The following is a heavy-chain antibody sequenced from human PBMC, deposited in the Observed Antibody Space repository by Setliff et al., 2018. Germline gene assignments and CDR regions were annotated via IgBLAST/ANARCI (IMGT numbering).Heavy chain of an antibody. CDR1: GFTFSSFW. V-gene: IGHV4-39*07. J-gene: IGHJ1*01. Sequence: PSETLSLSCAASGFTFSSFWMSWVRQPPGKGMEWIGSVYYSGYTYYNPSLQSRVTISVDMSKNQFSMKLTSVTAADTAVYYCARVDFTMIQGVLGLWGQGTLVTVSS. CDR3: ARVDFTMIQGVLGL. D-gene: IGHD3-10*01. CDR2: VYYSGYT.